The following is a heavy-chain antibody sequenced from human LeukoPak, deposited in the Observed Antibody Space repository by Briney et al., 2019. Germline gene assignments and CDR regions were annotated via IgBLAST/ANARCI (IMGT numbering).Heavy chain of an antibody. Sequence: PGGSLRLSCAASGFTFTSYAMHWVRQAPGKGLAWVAVISYDGSNKYYADSVKGRFTISRDNSKNTLDMQMNSLRPEDTAVYYCARTMWGFDYWGQGTLVTVSS. D-gene: IGHD7-27*01. CDR2: ISYDGSNK. CDR1: GFTFTSYA. V-gene: IGHV3-30-3*01. J-gene: IGHJ4*02. CDR3: ARTMWGFDY.